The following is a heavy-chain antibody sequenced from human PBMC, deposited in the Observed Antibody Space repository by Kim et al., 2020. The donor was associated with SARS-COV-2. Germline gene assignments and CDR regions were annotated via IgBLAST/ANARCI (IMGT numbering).Heavy chain of an antibody. D-gene: IGHD5-12*01. CDR2: IRRDGNNYAT. J-gene: IGHJ3*02. V-gene: IGHV3-73*01. CDR3: TRTPPYSDTYWQAFDI. CDR1: VISFSGTT. Sequence: GGSLRLSCAASVISFSGTTIHWVRQASGKGLEWVGRIRRDGNNYATEYAASVKGRFTLSRDDSKDTAYLEMNSLKSEDTAIYYCTRTPPYSDTYWQAFDIWGQGTMVTVSS.